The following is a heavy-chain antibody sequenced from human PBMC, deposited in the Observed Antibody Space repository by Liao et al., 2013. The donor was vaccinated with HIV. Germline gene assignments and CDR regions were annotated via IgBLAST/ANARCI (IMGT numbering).Heavy chain of an antibody. CDR1: GGSISGFY. Sequence: QIQLQESGPGLVKSSQTLSLTCTVSGGSISGFYWSWIRQTPGKGLEWIGYIYYTGSTNYNPSFMSRITMSVDTSKNQVSLKLNSVTAADTAVYYCASLGGSYGGFDYWGQGTLVTVSS. CDR2: IYYTGST. CDR3: ASLGGSYGGFDY. D-gene: IGHD1-26*01. V-gene: IGHV4-59*01. J-gene: IGHJ4*02.